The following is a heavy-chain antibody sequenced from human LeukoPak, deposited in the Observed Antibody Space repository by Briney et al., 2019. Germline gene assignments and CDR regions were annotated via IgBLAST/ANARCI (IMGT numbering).Heavy chain of an antibody. Sequence: SETLSLTCTVSGGSISSYYWSWIRQPPGKGLEWIGYIYHSGSTNYNPSLKSRVTISVDTSKNQFSLKVSSVTAADTAVYYCARHRGSVSDSSGYYFDYWGQGTLVTVSS. CDR3: ARHRGSVSDSSGYYFDY. J-gene: IGHJ4*02. V-gene: IGHV4-59*08. CDR1: GGSISSYY. D-gene: IGHD3-22*01. CDR2: IYHSGST.